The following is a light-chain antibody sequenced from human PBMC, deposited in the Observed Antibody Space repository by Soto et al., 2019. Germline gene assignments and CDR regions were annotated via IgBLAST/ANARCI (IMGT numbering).Light chain of an antibody. CDR3: QQYYSTPRLT. V-gene: IGKV4-1*01. CDR1: QSVFYNSNSQNF. J-gene: IGKJ4*01. Sequence: DIVMTQSPDSLAVPLGERATINCKSSQSVFYNSNSQNFLAWYQQKPGQSPKLLFYWASTRESGVPDRFSGSGSGTDFTLTISSLQAEDVAVYYCQQYYSTPRLTFGGGTKVDIK. CDR2: WAS.